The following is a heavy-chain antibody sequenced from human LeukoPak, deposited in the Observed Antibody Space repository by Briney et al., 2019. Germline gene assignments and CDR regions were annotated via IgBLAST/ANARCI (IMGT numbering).Heavy chain of an antibody. Sequence: TSDTLSLTCTGSDGSISSGVYYWSWIRQPPGKGLEWIGYIYYSGSTNYNPSLKSRVTISVDTSKNQFSLKLSSVTAADTAVYYCARARLHRVYYFDYWGQGTLVIVSS. D-gene: IGHD4-11*01. CDR1: DGSISSGVYY. V-gene: IGHV4-30-4*02. J-gene: IGHJ4*02. CDR3: ARARLHRVYYFDY. CDR2: IYYSGST.